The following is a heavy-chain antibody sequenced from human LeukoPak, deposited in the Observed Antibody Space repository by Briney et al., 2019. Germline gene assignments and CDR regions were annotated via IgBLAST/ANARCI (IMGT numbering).Heavy chain of an antibody. V-gene: IGHV1-69*04. D-gene: IGHD3-22*01. Sequence: SVKVSCKASGYTFTGYYMHWVRQAPGQGLEWMGRIIPILGIANYAQKFQGRVTITADKSTSTAYMELSSLRSEDTAVYYCARGVRDYYDSSGYYPYYFDYWGQGTLVTVSS. CDR1: GYTFTGYY. J-gene: IGHJ4*02. CDR3: ARGVRDYYDSSGYYPYYFDY. CDR2: IIPILGIA.